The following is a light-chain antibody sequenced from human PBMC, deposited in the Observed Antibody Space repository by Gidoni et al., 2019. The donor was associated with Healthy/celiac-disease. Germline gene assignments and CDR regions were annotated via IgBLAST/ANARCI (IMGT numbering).Light chain of an antibody. CDR3: QQYGSSPLT. Sequence: IVLTQSPGTLSLSPGERATLSCRASQSVGSSYLAWYQQKPGQAPRLLIYGASSRATGIPDRFSGSGSGTDFTLTISRLEPEDFAVYYCQQYGSSPLTFGQXTKVEIK. CDR1: QSVGSSY. J-gene: IGKJ1*01. V-gene: IGKV3-20*01. CDR2: GAS.